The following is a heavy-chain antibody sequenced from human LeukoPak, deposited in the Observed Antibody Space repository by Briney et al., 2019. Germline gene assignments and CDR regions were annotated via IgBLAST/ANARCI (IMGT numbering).Heavy chain of an antibody. CDR3: ARARGEMATTFSAY. CDR2: IYSCGST. J-gene: IGHJ4*02. D-gene: IGHD5-24*01. V-gene: IGHV3-66*01. CDR1: GFTLSNAW. Sequence: GGSLRLSCVASGFTLSNAWMSWVRQAPRKGLEWVPGIYSCGSTYYPYSVKGRFTISRDNSKTTPYLKMNSPSAEDTAVYYCARARGEMATTFSAYWGQGTLVPVSS.